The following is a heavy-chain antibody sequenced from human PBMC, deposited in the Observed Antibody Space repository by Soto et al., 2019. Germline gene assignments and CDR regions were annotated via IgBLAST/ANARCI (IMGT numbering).Heavy chain of an antibody. CDR2: IIPIFGTA. J-gene: IGHJ3*02. CDR3: ARVTTGDAFDI. Sequence: ASVKVSCKAPGGTFSSYAISWVRQAPGQGLEWMGGIIPIFGTANYAQKFQGRVTITADESTSTAYMELSSLRSEDTAVYYCARVTTGDAFDIWGQGTMVTVSS. V-gene: IGHV1-69*13. D-gene: IGHD4-4*01. CDR1: GGTFSSYA.